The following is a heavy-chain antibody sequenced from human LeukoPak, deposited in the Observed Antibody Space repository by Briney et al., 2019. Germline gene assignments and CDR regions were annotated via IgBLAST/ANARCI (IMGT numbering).Heavy chain of an antibody. D-gene: IGHD6-13*01. CDR2: ISNDGSSR. CDR1: GFIFSNYA. J-gene: IGHJ4*02. Sequence: GGSLRLSCAASGFIFSNYAMHWVRQAPGKGLDWVALISNDGSSRYYADSVKGRFTLSRDNSKNTLYLQMNSVRAEDTALYYCARYAWSLGPAPGTPLFDYWGQGALVTVSS. V-gene: IGHV3-30-3*01. CDR3: ARYAWSLGPAPGTPLFDY.